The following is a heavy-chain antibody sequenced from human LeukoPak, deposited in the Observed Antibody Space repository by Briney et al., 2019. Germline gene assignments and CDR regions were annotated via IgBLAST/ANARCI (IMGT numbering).Heavy chain of an antibody. V-gene: IGHV1-8*01. J-gene: IGHJ4*02. D-gene: IGHD2-15*01. CDR2: MNPNSGNT. CDR3: ARARYCSGGSCYSGY. Sequence: ASVKVSCKASGYTFTSYDINWGRQATGQGLEWMGWMNPNSGNTGYAQKFQGRVTMTRNTSISTAYMELSSLRSEDTAVYYCARARYCSGGSCYSGYWGQGTLVTVSS. CDR1: GYTFTSYD.